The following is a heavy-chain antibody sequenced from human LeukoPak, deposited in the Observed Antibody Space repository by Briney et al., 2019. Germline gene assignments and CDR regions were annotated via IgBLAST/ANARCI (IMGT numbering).Heavy chain of an antibody. CDR3: ARDSGIVVVTTLDY. CDR2: IIPIFGTA. J-gene: IGHJ4*02. Sequence: ASVKVSCKASGGTFSSYAISWVRQAPGQGLEWMGGIIPIFGTANYAQKFQGRVTITADGSTSTAYMELSRLRSDDTAVYYCARDSGIVVVTTLDYWGQGTLVTVSS. V-gene: IGHV1-69*13. D-gene: IGHD3-22*01. CDR1: GGTFSSYA.